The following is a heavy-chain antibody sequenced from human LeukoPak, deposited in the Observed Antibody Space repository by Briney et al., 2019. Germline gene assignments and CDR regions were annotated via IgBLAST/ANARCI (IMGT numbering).Heavy chain of an antibody. D-gene: IGHD3-22*01. CDR3: AKAHGTYYYESSGRNCFDP. Sequence: ASVKVSCKASGYIFTGCYLHWVRQAPGQGLEWMGWINPNSGGTNYAQKFQGRVTMTRDTSISTAYMELSTLRSDDTAVYYCAKAHGTYYYESSGRNCFDPWGQGTLVTVSS. CDR1: GYIFTGCY. J-gene: IGHJ5*02. V-gene: IGHV1-2*02. CDR2: INPNSGGT.